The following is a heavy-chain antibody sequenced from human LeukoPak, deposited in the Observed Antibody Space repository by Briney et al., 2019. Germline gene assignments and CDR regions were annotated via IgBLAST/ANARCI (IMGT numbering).Heavy chain of an antibody. D-gene: IGHD4-17*01. Sequence: GGSLRLSCAASGFTFSSYAMHWVRQAPGKGLEWVAVISYDGSNKYYADSVKGRFTISRDNSKNMLDLQMNSLRAEDTAVYYCAKVMEDYGDYGVVDYWGQGTLVTVSS. V-gene: IGHV3-30*04. J-gene: IGHJ4*02. CDR3: AKVMEDYGDYGVVDY. CDR1: GFTFSSYA. CDR2: ISYDGSNK.